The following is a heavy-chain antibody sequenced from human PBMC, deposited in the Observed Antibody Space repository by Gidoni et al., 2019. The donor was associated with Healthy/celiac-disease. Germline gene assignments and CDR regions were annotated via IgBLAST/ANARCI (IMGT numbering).Heavy chain of an antibody. D-gene: IGHD2-2*01. CDR3: AKGGEDIVVVPAAPSTWFDP. Sequence: EVLLLESGGGLVQPGGSLSLSCAASGFTFSSYAMRWVRQAPGTGLEGVSAMRGSGGSKYYADSVKGRFTSSRDNSKNTLYLQMNSMRAEDTAVYYCAKGGEDIVVVPAAPSTWFDPWGQGTLVTVSS. CDR1: GFTFSSYA. V-gene: IGHV3-23*01. CDR2: MRGSGGSK. J-gene: IGHJ5*02.